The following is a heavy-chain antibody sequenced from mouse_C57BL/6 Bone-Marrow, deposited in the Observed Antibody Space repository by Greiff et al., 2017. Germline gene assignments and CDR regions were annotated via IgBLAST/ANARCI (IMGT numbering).Heavy chain of an antibody. D-gene: IGHD4-1*02. CDR3: TTDNWDDAY. V-gene: IGHV14-4*01. J-gene: IGHJ3*01. CDR1: GFNIKDDY. Sequence: EVQLQQSGAELVRPGASVKLSCTASGFNIKDDYMHWVKQRPEQGLEWIGWIDPENGDTEYASKFQGKATITADTSSNTAYLQLSSLTSEDTAVYCCTTDNWDDAYWGQGTLVTVSA. CDR2: IDPENGDT.